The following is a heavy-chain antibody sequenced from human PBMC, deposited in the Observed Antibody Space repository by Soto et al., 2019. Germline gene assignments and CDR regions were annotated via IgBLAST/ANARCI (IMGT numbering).Heavy chain of an antibody. CDR3: ARDRSYIVATSDPFDY. Sequence: PSETLSVTWTVSGGSISSYYWSWIRQPPGKGLEWIGYIYYSGSTNYNPSLKSRVTISVDTSKNQFSLKLSSVTAADTAVYYCARDRSYIVATSDPFDYWGQGTLVTVSS. CDR1: GGSISSYY. D-gene: IGHD5-12*01. V-gene: IGHV4-59*01. J-gene: IGHJ4*02. CDR2: IYYSGST.